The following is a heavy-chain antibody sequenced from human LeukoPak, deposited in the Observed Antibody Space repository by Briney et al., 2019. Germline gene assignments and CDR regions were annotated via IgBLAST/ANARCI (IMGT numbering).Heavy chain of an antibody. D-gene: IGHD3-22*01. J-gene: IGHJ5*02. CDR3: AREILYYYDSSGYYH. CDR1: GFTVSSNY. V-gene: IGHV3-66*01. Sequence: GGSLRLSCAASGFTVSSNYMSWVRQAPGKGLEWVSVIYSGGSTYYADSVKGRFTISRDNSKNTLYLQMNSLRAEDTAVYYCAREILYYYDSSGYYHWGQGTLVTVSS. CDR2: IYSGGST.